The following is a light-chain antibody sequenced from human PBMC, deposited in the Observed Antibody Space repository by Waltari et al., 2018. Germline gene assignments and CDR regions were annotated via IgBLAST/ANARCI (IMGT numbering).Light chain of an antibody. J-gene: IGLJ2*01. V-gene: IGLV1-44*01. Sequence: QSVLTQPASASGTPGQRVTISCSGSNSNAGGNTVNWYQQFPGTAPKLLIYIDNLRPSGIPDRFSGSKSGTSASLAISGLQSEDEADYYCAVWDDSLNGPVFGGGTKLTVL. CDR2: IDN. CDR1: NSNAGGNT. CDR3: AVWDDSLNGPV.